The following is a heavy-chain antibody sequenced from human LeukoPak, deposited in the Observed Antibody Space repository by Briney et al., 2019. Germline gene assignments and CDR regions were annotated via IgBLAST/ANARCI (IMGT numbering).Heavy chain of an antibody. Sequence: SETLSLTCAVSGGFISSGDYSWSWIRQPPGKGLEWIGYIYHSGRTFYNPSLKSRVTISVDTSKNQSSLEVTSVTAADTAVYYCARDGGYGHYDYWGRGTLVTVSS. V-gene: IGHV4-30-2*01. J-gene: IGHJ4*02. CDR3: ARDGGYGHYDY. CDR2: IYHSGRT. D-gene: IGHD5-18*01. CDR1: GGFISSGDYS.